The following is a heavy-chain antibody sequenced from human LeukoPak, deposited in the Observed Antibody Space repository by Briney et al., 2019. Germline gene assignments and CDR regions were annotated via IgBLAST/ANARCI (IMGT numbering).Heavy chain of an antibody. V-gene: IGHV1-69*01. CDR1: GGTFNSYA. CDR2: SIPMFGST. Sequence: SGKVSCKAAGGTFNSYAISWVRQAPGQGLEWMGGSIPMFGSTTYAQKFQGRVTITADDHTSTAYMELSSLTPEDTAVYYCAREVTTVFWFDPWGQGSLVTVSS. J-gene: IGHJ5*02. CDR3: AREVTTVFWFDP. D-gene: IGHD4-17*01.